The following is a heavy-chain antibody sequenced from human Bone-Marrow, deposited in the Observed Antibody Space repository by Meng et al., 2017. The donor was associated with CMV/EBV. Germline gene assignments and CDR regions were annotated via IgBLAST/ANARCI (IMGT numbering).Heavy chain of an antibody. J-gene: IGHJ4*02. Sequence: VSGCSISSSNWWSWVSQPPGKGLEWIGEIYHSGSTNYNPSLKSRVTISVDKSKNQFSLKLSSVTAADTAVYYCARGGVAGRESLYYYWGQGTLVTVSS. CDR1: GCSISSSNW. V-gene: IGHV4-4*02. D-gene: IGHD6-19*01. CDR2: IYHSGST. CDR3: ARGGVAGRESLYYY.